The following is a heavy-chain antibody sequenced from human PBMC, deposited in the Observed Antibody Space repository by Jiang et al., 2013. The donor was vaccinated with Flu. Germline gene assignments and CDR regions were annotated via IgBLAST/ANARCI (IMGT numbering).Heavy chain of an antibody. CDR2: ISYDGRHK. Sequence: VQLVESGGGVVQPGRSLRISCEASGFPFSQNAFHWVRQAPGKGLEWVALISYDGRHKYHAGSLKGRFSISRDNSKNTLYLQMNSLTTEDTAVYYCARETTQTDSNGWGAAACDIWGQGTMVTVSS. V-gene: IGHV3-30*19. CDR3: ARETTQTDSNGWGAAACDI. J-gene: IGHJ3*02. D-gene: IGHD4-11*01. CDR1: GFPFSQNA.